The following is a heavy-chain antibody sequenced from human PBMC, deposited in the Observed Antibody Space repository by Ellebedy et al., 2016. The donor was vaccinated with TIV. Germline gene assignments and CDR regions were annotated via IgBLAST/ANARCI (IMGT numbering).Heavy chain of an antibody. CDR2: ISAYNGNT. J-gene: IGHJ6*02. V-gene: IGHV1-18*01. Sequence: ASVKVSCXASGYTFTSYGISWVRQAPGQGLEWMGWISAYNGNTNYAQKLQGRVTMTTDTSTSTAYMELRSLRSDDTAVYYCARPQRLPKSYGMDVWGQGTTVTVSS. CDR1: GYTFTSYG. CDR3: ARPQRLPKSYGMDV.